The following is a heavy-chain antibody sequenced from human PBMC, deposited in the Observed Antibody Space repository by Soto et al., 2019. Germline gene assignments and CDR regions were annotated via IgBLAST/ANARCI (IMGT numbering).Heavy chain of an antibody. CDR2: ISAYNGNT. CDR1: GYTFTIYC. Sequence: SVKVSCSASGYTFTIYCFNWVRQAPGQGLEWMGWISAYNGNTNYAQKLQGRVTMTTDTSTSTAYMELRSLRSDDTAIYYCARDYYDSSGFFGYWGQGTLVTVSS. V-gene: IGHV1-18*01. CDR3: ARDYYDSSGFFGY. D-gene: IGHD3-22*01. J-gene: IGHJ4*02.